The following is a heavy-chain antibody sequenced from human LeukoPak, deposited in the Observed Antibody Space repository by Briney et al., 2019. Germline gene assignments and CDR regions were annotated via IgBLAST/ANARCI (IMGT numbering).Heavy chain of an antibody. CDR3: ARDERDILTGYHFFDY. CDR2: ISSNGGST. D-gene: IGHD3-9*01. CDR1: GFTFSSYA. Sequence: PGGSLRLSCAASGFTFSSYAMHWVRQAPGKGLEYVSAISSNGGSTYYANSVKGRFTISRDNSKNTLYLQMNSLRAEDTAVYYCARDERDILTGYHFFDYWGQGTLVTVSS. J-gene: IGHJ4*02. V-gene: IGHV3-64*01.